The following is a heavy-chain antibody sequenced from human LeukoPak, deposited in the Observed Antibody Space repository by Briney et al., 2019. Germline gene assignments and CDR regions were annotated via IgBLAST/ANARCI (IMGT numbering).Heavy chain of an antibody. CDR1: GGSISSSSYY. Sequence: SETLSLTCTVSGGSISSSSYYWGWIRQPPGKGLEWIGYIYYSGSTNYNPSLKSRVTISVDTSKNQFSLKLSSVTAADTAVYYCARASSRPGFGGVIVIRGIGRAFDIWGQGTMVTVSS. CDR3: ARASSRPGFGGVIVIRGIGRAFDI. CDR2: IYYSGST. D-gene: IGHD3-16*02. J-gene: IGHJ3*02. V-gene: IGHV4-61*05.